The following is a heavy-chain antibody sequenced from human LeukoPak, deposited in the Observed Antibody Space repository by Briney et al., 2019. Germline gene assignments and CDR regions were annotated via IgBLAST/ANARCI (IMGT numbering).Heavy chain of an antibody. CDR1: GYTFTGYY. CDR2: INPNSGGT. Sequence: ASVKVSRKASGYTFTGYYMHWVRQAPGQGLEWMGWINPNSGGTNYAQKFQGRVTMTRDTSISTAYMELSRLRSDDTAVYYCACKSSSSWDYYYGMDVWGQGTTVTVSS. D-gene: IGHD6-6*01. V-gene: IGHV1-2*02. CDR3: ACKSSSSWDYYYGMDV. J-gene: IGHJ6*02.